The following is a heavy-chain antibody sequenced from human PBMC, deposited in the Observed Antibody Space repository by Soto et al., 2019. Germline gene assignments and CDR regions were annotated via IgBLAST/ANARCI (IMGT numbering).Heavy chain of an antibody. V-gene: IGHV3-48*01. CDR3: ARDHWSGGSCYGFFQH. Sequence: EVQLVESGGGLVQPGGSLRLCCAASGFTLSSYTMNWVRQAPGKGLEWVSYISGSSSTIYYADSVKGRFIISRDNAKNSLHLQMNSLRAEDTAVYYCARDHWSGGSCYGFFQHWGQGTLVTVSS. CDR2: ISGSSSTI. CDR1: GFTLSSYT. J-gene: IGHJ1*01. D-gene: IGHD2-15*01.